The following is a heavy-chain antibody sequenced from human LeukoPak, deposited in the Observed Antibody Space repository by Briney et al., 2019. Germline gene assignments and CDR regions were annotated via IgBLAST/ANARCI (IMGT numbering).Heavy chain of an antibody. CDR1: GFTFSSYG. D-gene: IGHD5-12*01. CDR2: IWYDGSNK. Sequence: GGFLRLSCAASGFTFSSYGMHWVRQAPGKGLEWVAVIWYDGSNKYYADSVKGRFTISRDNSKNTLYLQMNSLRAEDTAVYYCAKDLVATTDAFDIWGQGTMVTVSS. V-gene: IGHV3-33*06. CDR3: AKDLVATTDAFDI. J-gene: IGHJ3*02.